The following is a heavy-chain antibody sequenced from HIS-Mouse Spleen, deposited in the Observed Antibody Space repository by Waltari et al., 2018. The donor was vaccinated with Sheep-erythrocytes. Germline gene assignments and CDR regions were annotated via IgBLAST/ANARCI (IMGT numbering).Heavy chain of an antibody. Sequence: QLQLQESGPGLVKPSETLSLTCTVSGGSISSSSYYWGWIRQPPGKGLGWIGSIYYSGSTYYNPSLKRRVTISVDTSKNQFSLKLSSVTAADTAVYYCARDRRYYDFWSGYPLFDYWGQGTLVTVSS. CDR3: ARDRRYYDFWSGYPLFDY. CDR1: GGSISSSSYY. CDR2: IYYSGST. V-gene: IGHV4-39*07. D-gene: IGHD3-3*01. J-gene: IGHJ4*02.